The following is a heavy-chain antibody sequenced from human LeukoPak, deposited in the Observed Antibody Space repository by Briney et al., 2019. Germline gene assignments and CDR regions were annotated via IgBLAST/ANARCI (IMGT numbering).Heavy chain of an antibody. CDR2: IIPIFGTA. CDR3: ARDQDCSSTSCYHYYYYMDV. Sequence: SVKVSCKVSEYTFLNYDINWVRQAPGQGLEWMGGIIPIFGTANYAQKFQGRVTITADESTSTAYMELSSLRSEDTAVYYCARDQDCSSTSCYHYYYYMDVWGKGTTVTVSS. V-gene: IGHV1-69*13. J-gene: IGHJ6*03. D-gene: IGHD2-2*01. CDR1: EYTFLNYD.